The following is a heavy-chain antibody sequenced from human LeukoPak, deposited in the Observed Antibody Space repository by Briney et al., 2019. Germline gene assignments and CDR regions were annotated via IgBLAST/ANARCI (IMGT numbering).Heavy chain of an antibody. CDR1: GFTFSSYS. CDR3: ARGFCSSTSCPMGY. V-gene: IGHV3-21*01. D-gene: IGHD2-2*01. CDR2: ISSSSSYI. J-gene: IGHJ4*02. Sequence: GGSLRLSCAASGFTFSSYSMNWVRQAPGKGLEWVSSISSSSSYIYYADSVKGRFTTSRDNAKNSLYLQMNSLRAEDTAVYYCARGFCSSTSCPMGYWGQGTLVTVSS.